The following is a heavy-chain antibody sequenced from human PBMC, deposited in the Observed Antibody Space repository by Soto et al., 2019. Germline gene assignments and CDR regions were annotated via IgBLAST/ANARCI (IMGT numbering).Heavy chain of an antibody. D-gene: IGHD6-13*01. CDR1: GYTFTSYS. CDR3: ARDLYSRDNWFDP. V-gene: IGHV1-18*01. J-gene: IGHJ5*02. Sequence: GASVKVSCKASGYTFTSYSISWVRQAPGQGLEWMGWISAYNGNTNYAQKLQGRVTMTTDTSTSTAYMELRSLRSVDTAGYYCARDLYSRDNWFDPWGQGTLVTVSP. CDR2: ISAYNGNT.